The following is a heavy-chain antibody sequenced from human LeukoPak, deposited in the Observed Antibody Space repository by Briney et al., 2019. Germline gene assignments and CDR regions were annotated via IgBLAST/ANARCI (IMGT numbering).Heavy chain of an antibody. V-gene: IGHV3-66*02. CDR2: IYSGGST. CDR1: GFTVSSNY. J-gene: IGHJ6*03. CDR3: ARAVVVPAATYYYYYMDV. D-gene: IGHD2-2*01. Sequence: GGSLRLSCAASGFTVSSNYMSWVRQARGKGLEWVSVIYSGGSTYYADSVKGRFTISRDNSKNTLYLQMNSLRAEDTAVYYCARAVVVPAATYYYYYMDVWGKGTTVTVSS.